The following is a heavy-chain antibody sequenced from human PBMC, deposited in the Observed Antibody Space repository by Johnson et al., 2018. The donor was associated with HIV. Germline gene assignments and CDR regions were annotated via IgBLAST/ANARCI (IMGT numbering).Heavy chain of an antibody. J-gene: IGHJ3*02. D-gene: IGHD6-13*01. CDR2: IYSGGST. Sequence: VQLVESGGGLVQPGGSLRLSYAASGFTVSGNYMSWVRQAPGKGLEWVSIIYSGGSTFYADSVKGRFTISRDNSKNTLYLQMNSLRVEDTAVYYCAKVAVATAAGGVALDIWGPGTMVTVS. V-gene: IGHV3-66*01. CDR3: AKVAVATAAGGVALDI. CDR1: GFTVSGNY.